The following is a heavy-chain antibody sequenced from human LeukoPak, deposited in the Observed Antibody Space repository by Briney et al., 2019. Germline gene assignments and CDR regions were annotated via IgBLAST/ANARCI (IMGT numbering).Heavy chain of an antibody. CDR1: GDSFSSNGVP. J-gene: IGHJ4*02. V-gene: IGHV6-1*01. CDR2: TCYRSKLFY. CDR3: DRDPSGDQVLDY. Sequence: SQTLSLTCATSGDSFSSNGVPWYWLTQSPSRDLEWLRRTCYRSKLFYEYAVSVESRITVRPDTSKNHYSLELRSVTPEDTAGYYCDRDPSGDQVLDYWGQGILVTVST. D-gene: IGHD3-10*01.